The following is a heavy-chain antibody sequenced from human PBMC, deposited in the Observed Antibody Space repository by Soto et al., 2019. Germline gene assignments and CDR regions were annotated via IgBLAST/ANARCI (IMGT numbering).Heavy chain of an antibody. D-gene: IGHD3-22*01. CDR2: IIPIFGTA. V-gene: IGHV1-69*13. Sequence: GASVKVSCKASGGTFSSYAISWVRQAPGQGLEWMGGIIPIFGTANYAQKFQGRVTITADESTSTAYMGLSSLRSEDTAVYCCARERTYYDSSGYYYWGQGTLVTVSS. CDR3: ARERTYYDSSGYYY. J-gene: IGHJ4*02. CDR1: GGTFSSYA.